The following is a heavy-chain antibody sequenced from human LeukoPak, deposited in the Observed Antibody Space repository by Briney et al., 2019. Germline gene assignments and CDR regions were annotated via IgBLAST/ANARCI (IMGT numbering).Heavy chain of an antibody. V-gene: IGHV4-4*09. CDR3: ARTPSYAGYFDY. CDR2: TYTSGST. D-gene: IGHD3-9*01. Sequence: SETLSLTCTVSGGSISSYYWGWIRQPPGKGLEWIGYTYTSGSTSYNPSLKSRVTISVDTSKNQFSLKLRSVTAADTAVYYCARTPSYAGYFDYWGQGTLVSVSS. J-gene: IGHJ4*02. CDR1: GGSISSYY.